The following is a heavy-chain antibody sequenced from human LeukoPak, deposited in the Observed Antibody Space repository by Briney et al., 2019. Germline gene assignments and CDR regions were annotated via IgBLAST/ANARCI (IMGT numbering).Heavy chain of an antibody. D-gene: IGHD3-22*01. V-gene: IGHV4-34*01. J-gene: IGHJ4*02. CDR1: GGSFSGYY. CDR2: INHSGST. Sequence: TSETLSLTCAVYGGSFSGYYWSWIRQPPGKGLEWIGEINHSGSTNYNPSLKSRVTISVDTSKNQFPLKLSSVTAADTAVYYCARGPVSNYYDSSGYYYWGQGTLVTVSS. CDR3: ARGPVSNYYDSSGYYY.